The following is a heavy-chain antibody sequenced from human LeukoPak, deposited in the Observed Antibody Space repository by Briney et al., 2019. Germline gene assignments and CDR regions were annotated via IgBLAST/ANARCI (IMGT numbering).Heavy chain of an antibody. V-gene: IGHV4-34*01. CDR1: GGSFSGYY. J-gene: IGHJ5*02. CDR2: INHSGST. CDR3: ARDAINSYYDILTGYSKSGFDP. D-gene: IGHD3-9*01. Sequence: SETLSLTCAVYGGSFSGYYWSWIRQPPGKGLEWIGEINHSGSTNYNPSLKSRVTISVDTSKNQFSLKLSSVTAADTAVYYCARDAINSYYDILTGYSKSGFDPWGQGTLVTVSS.